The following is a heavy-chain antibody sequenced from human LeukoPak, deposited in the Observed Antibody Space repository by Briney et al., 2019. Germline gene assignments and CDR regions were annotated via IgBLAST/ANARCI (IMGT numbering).Heavy chain of an antibody. CDR2: IYTSGST. V-gene: IGHV4-4*07. CDR3: AGGGSSSWSTNFDY. CDR1: GGSISSYY. J-gene: IGHJ4*02. D-gene: IGHD6-13*01. Sequence: NASETLSLTCTASGGSISSYYWSWIRQPAGKGLEWIGRIYTSGSTNYNPSLKSRVTMSVDTSKNQSSLKLSSVTAADTAVYYCAGGGSSSWSTNFDYWGQGTLVTVSS.